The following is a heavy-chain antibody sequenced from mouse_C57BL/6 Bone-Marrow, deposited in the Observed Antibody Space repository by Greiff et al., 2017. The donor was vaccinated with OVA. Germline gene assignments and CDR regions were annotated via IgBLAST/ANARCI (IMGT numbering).Heavy chain of an antibody. D-gene: IGHD2-5*01. CDR3: ARTYSNYAMDY. Sequence: EVQGVESGGGLVKPGGSLKLSCAASGFTFSSYAMSWVRQTPEKRLEWVATISDGGSYTSYPDNVKGRFTISRDNAKNNLYLQMSHLESEDTAMYYCARTYSNYAMDYWGQGTSVTVSS. CDR1: GFTFSSYA. CDR2: ISDGGSYT. V-gene: IGHV5-4*01. J-gene: IGHJ4*01.